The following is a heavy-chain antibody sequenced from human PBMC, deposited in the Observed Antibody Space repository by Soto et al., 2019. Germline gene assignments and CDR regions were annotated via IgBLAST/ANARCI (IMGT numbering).Heavy chain of an antibody. D-gene: IGHD1-1*01. CDR2: TRNKANSYTT. CDR1: GFPLSDHY. Sequence: GGSLRLSCATSGFPLSDHYMDWVRQAPGKGLEWVGRTRNKANSYTTEYAASVKGRFTISRDDSKDSLYLQMNSLKTEDTAVYYCARVKSGGIYYFDFWGLGTLVTVSS. J-gene: IGHJ4*02. CDR3: ARVKSGGIYYFDF. V-gene: IGHV3-72*01.